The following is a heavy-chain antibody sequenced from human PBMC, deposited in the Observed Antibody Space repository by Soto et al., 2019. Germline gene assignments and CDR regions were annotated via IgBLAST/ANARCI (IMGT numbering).Heavy chain of an antibody. Sequence: QLQLQESGPGLVKPSETLSLTCTVSGGSISDDTYYWGWIRQPPGKGLEWIGSIYYSGTSSYNPSLKSRVTMSVDTSKKQLSLRLSSVTAADTAVYYCARLQCDSPNCAPLDPWGQGTLVIVSS. V-gene: IGHV4-39*01. J-gene: IGHJ5*02. CDR1: GGSISDDTYY. CDR3: ARLQCDSPNCAPLDP. D-gene: IGHD3-22*01. CDR2: IYYSGTS.